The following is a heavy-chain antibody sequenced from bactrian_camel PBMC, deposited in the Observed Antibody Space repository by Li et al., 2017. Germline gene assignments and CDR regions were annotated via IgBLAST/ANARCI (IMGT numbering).Heavy chain of an antibody. CDR3: AVVKNPTKVRAAGIGSADFGY. J-gene: IGHJ6*01. CDR2: IYSDGSDT. Sequence: HVQLVESGGGLVQPGGSLTLSCAAFGFAFSNYFMTWIRQPPGKGLEWVSSIYSDGSDTYYADSVKGRFTISRDNAKNTLYLQMDNLKPEDSGMYYCAVVKNPTKVRAAGIGSADFGYWGQGTQVTVS. V-gene: IGHV3S6*01. D-gene: IGHD2*01. CDR1: GFAFSNYF.